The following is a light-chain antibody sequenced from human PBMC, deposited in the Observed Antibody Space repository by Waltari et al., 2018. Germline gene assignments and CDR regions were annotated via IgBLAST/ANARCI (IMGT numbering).Light chain of an antibody. CDR3: CSFAGSHTEI. CDR2: YDN. CDR1: INY. J-gene: IGLJ2*01. Sequence: QSALTQPRSVSGSPGQSVTISCTKPINYVSWYQQHPGKAPKLIIYYDNKRPSGVPVPFSVSKSGNTASLTISGLQTEDEADYYCCSFAGSHTEIFDGGTKLTVL. V-gene: IGLV2-11*01.